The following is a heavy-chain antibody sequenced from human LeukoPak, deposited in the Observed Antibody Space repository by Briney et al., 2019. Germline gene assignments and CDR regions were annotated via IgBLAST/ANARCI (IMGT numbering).Heavy chain of an antibody. CDR2: ISYDGSNK. Sequence: PGSPLTLSCAASGFTFSSYGMHWVRQAPGKGLEWVAVISYDGSNKYYADSVKGRFTIPRDNSKNALYLRMNSLRAEDTAVYYCAKDGYGSSSWYGNYFDYWGQGTLVTVSS. D-gene: IGHD6-13*01. CDR3: AKDGYGSSSWYGNYFDY. J-gene: IGHJ4*02. CDR1: GFTFSSYG. V-gene: IGHV3-30*18.